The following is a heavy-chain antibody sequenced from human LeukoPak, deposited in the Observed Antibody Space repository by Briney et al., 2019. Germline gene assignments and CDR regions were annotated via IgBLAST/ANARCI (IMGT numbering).Heavy chain of an antibody. CDR3: ARESVAVAGTRSHYYYYYMDV. CDR2: ISAYNGNT. Sequence: ASVKVSCKASGYTFTSYGISWVRQAPGQGLEWMGWISAYNGNTNYAQKLQGRVTMTTDTSTSTAYMELSRLRSDDTAVYYCARESVAVAGTRSHYYYYYMDVWGKGTTVTVSS. D-gene: IGHD6-19*01. V-gene: IGHV1-18*01. CDR1: GYTFTSYG. J-gene: IGHJ6*03.